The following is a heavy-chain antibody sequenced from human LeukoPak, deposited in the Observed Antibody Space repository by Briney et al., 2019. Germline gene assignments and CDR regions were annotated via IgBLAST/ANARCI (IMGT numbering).Heavy chain of an antibody. D-gene: IGHD2-15*01. CDR2: IIPILGIA. CDR3: ARAYCSGGSCYFDY. V-gene: IGHV1-69*02. J-gene: IGHJ4*02. CDR1: GGTFSSYT. Sequence: PMASVKVSCKASGGTFSSYTIGWVRQAPGQGLEWMGRIIPILGIANYAQKFQGRVTITADKSTSTAYMELSSLRSEDTAVYYCARAYCSGGSCYFDYWGQGTLVTVSS.